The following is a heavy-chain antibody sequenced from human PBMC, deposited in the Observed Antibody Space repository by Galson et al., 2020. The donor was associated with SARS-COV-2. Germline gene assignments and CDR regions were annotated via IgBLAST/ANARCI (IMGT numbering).Heavy chain of an antibody. D-gene: IGHD3-22*01. V-gene: IGHV4-4*02. CDR3: ARGRTYTWFN. J-gene: IGHJ4*01. Sequence: SETLSLTCSVSGDAITNTIYWWSSVRQPPGKGLELIAAIHPRGNTNYNPSLKSRVTISIDKSNNLLSLNLNSVTDADTAVYYCARGRTYTWFNWGHGTLVTVS. CDR1: GDAITNTIYW. CDR2: IHPRGNT.